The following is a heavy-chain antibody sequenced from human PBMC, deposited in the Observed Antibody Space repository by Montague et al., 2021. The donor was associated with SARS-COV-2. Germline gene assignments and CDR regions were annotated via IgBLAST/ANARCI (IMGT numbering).Heavy chain of an antibody. D-gene: IGHD2-2*01. CDR1: GASFSGYY. Sequence: SETLSLTCAVYGASFSGYYWSWTRQPPGKGLEWNGEINHSGSTNYNPSLTSRVTISVDTSKNLFSLKLISVTAADTAVYYCTREGYQVLWSDYYYYGMDVWGQGTTVTVSS. CDR2: INHSGST. CDR3: TREGYQVLWSDYYYYGMDV. V-gene: IGHV4-34*01. J-gene: IGHJ6*02.